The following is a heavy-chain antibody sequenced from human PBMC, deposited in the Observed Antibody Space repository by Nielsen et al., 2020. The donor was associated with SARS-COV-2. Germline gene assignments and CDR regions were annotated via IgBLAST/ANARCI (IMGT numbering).Heavy chain of an antibody. V-gene: IGHV3-66*01. D-gene: IGHD6-19*01. CDR2: IYSGGST. J-gene: IGHJ6*02. CDR3: ASSPGYSSGWSTYYYGMDV. CDR1: GFTVSSNY. Sequence: GGSLRLSCAASGFTVSSNYMSWVRQAPGKGLEWVSVIYSGGSTYYADSVKGRFTISRDNSKNTLYLQMNSLRAEDTAVYYCASSPGYSSGWSTYYYGMDVWGQGTTVTASS.